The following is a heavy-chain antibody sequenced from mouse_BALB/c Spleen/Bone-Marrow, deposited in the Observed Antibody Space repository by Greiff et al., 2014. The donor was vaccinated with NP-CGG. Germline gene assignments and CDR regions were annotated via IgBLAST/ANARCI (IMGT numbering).Heavy chain of an antibody. J-gene: IGHJ3*01. Sequence: EVQLVESGPELVKPGASVKTSCKASGYTFTDYNMHWVKQSHGKSLEWIGYIYPYNGGTVYKQKFKSKATLTVDNSSSTANMELRSLTSEDSAVYYCARGAAYGYYLGLAYWGQGTLVTVSA. D-gene: IGHD2-3*01. CDR3: ARGAAYGYYLGLAY. CDR1: GYTFTDYN. V-gene: IGHV1S29*02. CDR2: IYPYNGGT.